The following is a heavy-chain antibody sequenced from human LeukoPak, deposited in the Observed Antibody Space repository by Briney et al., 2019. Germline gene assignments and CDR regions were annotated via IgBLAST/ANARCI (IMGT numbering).Heavy chain of an antibody. CDR2: ISAYNGNR. D-gene: IGHD3-10*01. CDR3: ARGPSHYFGAGSAPKDFDY. Sequence: ASVKVSCKASDYTFSSYGIHWVRQAPGQGPEWMGWISAYNGNRDYALKFQGRVTMATDTSTNTAQMELRSLRSDDTAVCYCARGPSHYFGAGSAPKDFDYWGQGTLVIVSS. J-gene: IGHJ4*02. CDR1: DYTFSSYG. V-gene: IGHV1-18*01.